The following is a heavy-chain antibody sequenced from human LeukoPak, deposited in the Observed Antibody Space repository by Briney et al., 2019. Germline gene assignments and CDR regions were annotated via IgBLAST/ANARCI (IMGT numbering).Heavy chain of an antibody. J-gene: IGHJ3*02. CDR2: IIPIFGTA. CDR3: ARGDITGIFGVSHRVGGAFDI. D-gene: IGHD3-3*01. CDR1: GGTFSSYA. V-gene: IGHV1-69*05. Sequence: SVKVSCKASGGTFSSYAISWVRQAPGQGLEWMGGIIPIFGTANYAQKFQGRATITTDESTSTAYMELSSLRSEDTAVYYCARGDITGIFGVSHRVGGAFDIWGQGTMVTVSS.